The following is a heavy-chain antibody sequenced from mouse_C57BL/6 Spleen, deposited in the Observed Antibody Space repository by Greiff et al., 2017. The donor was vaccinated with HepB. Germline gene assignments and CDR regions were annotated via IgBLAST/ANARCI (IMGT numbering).Heavy chain of an antibody. CDR2: ISDGGSYT. J-gene: IGHJ2*01. Sequence: EVMLVESGGGLVKPGGSLKLSCAASGFTFSSYAMSWVRQTPEKRLEWVATISDGGSYTYYPDNVKGRFTISRDNAKNNLYLQMSHLKSEDTAMYYGARAPTWTGSHYFDYWVQGSTRTVAS. CDR3: ARAPTWTGSHYFDY. V-gene: IGHV5-4*03. D-gene: IGHD4-1*02. CDR1: GFTFSSYA.